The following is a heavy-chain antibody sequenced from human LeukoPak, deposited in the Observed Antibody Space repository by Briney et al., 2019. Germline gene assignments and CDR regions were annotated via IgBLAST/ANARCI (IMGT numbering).Heavy chain of an antibody. Sequence: GGSLRLSCAASGFTFSSYSMNWVRQAPGKGLEWVSSISSSSSTIFYADSLKGRFTISRDNAKNSLYLQMNSLRAEDTAVYYCAKPGPATTNSYGMDVWGQGTTVTVSS. J-gene: IGHJ6*02. CDR2: ISSSSSTI. CDR3: AKPGPATTNSYGMDV. V-gene: IGHV3-21*01. CDR1: GFTFSSYS. D-gene: IGHD1-26*01.